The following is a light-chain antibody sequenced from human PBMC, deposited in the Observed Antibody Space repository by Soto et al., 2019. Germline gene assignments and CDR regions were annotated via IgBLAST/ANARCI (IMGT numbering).Light chain of an antibody. CDR3: QQYNNWPWT. J-gene: IGKJ1*01. CDR2: GAS. CDR1: QSMSSC. Sequence: ERVMKQSPATLSVSPGERATLSCRASQSMSSCLAWYQQKPGQAPRLLIYGASTRATGIPARFSGSGSGTDFTLTISSLLSEDFAVYDCQQYNNWPWTFGQGTKVEIK. V-gene: IGKV3-15*01.